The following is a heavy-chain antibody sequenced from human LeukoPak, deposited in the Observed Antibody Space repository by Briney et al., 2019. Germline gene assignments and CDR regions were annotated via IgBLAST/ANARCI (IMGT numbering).Heavy chain of an antibody. CDR3: AKSWSPDRLSPLV. CDR1: GFTFSSYA. D-gene: IGHD3-9*01. V-gene: IGHV3-23*01. Sequence: GASLRLSCAASGFTFSSYAMSWVRQAPGKGLEWVSLISGSGGSRYFADSVKGRFTISRDNSKNTLYLQMNSLRAEDTAVYYCAKSWSPDRLSPLVWGQGTLVTVSS. J-gene: IGHJ4*02. CDR2: ISGSGGSR.